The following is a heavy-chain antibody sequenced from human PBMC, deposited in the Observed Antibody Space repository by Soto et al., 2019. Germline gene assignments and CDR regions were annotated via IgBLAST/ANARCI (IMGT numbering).Heavy chain of an antibody. J-gene: IGHJ4*02. CDR1: GGSFSGYY. Sequence: QVQLQQWGAGLLKPSETLSLTCAVYGGSFSGYYWSWIRQPPGKGLEWIGEINHSGSTNYNPSLKSRVTISVDTSKNQFSLKLSSVTAADTAVYYCARGPGGSGSYFFDYWGQGTLVNVSS. CDR3: ARGPGGSGSYFFDY. D-gene: IGHD3-10*01. V-gene: IGHV4-34*01. CDR2: INHSGST.